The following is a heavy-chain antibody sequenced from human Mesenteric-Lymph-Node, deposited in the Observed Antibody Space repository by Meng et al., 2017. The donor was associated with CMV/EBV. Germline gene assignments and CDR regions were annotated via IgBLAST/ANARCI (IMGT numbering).Heavy chain of an antibody. J-gene: IGHJ4*02. V-gene: IGHV4-34*01. CDR2: VDHSGST. Sequence: SEILSLTCAVYGGSFSGYYWSWIRQPPGKGLEGIGEVDHSGSTYYNPSLKSRVTISGDASKNQFSLKLSSVTAADTAVYFCARSLRVNFGFYSDYWGQGTLVTVSS. CDR3: ARSLRVNFGFYSDY. CDR1: GGSFSGYY. D-gene: IGHD2-21*01.